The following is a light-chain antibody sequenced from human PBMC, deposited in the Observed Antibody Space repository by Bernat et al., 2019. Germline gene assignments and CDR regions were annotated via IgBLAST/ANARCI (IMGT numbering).Light chain of an antibody. V-gene: IGLV3-25*02. J-gene: IGLJ3*02. CDR3: QSADSSGTYPNWV. CDR1: ALPKQY. Sequence: SDDLTQPPSVSVSPGQTATITCSGDALPKQYVYWYQQKAGQAPVVVIYIASERPSGIPERFSGSSSGTTVTLTITGVQAEDEADYYCQSADSSGTYPNWVFGGGTKLTVL. CDR2: IAS.